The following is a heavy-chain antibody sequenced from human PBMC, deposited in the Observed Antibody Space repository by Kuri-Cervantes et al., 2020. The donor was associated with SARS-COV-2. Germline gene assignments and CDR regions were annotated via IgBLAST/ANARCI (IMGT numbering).Heavy chain of an antibody. CDR2: INPNSGGT. D-gene: IGHD6-13*01. Sequence: ASVKVSCKASGYTFTSYGISWVRQAPGQGLEWMGWINPNSGGTNYAQKFQGRVTMTRDTPTSTVYMELSSLRSEDTAVYYCARDSEGSSWPNYYFDYWGQGTLVTVSS. CDR1: GYTFTSYG. V-gene: IGHV1-18*01. J-gene: IGHJ4*02. CDR3: ARDSEGSSWPNYYFDY.